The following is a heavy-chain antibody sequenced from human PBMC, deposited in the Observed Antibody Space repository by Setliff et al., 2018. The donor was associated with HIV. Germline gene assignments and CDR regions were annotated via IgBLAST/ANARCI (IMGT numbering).Heavy chain of an antibody. D-gene: IGHD1-26*01. CDR3: ARAMRYSGSFNYYHMDV. Sequence: SETLSLTCTVSGGYISSGSDYWSWIRQPAGKGLELIGQIHISGTANYNPSLKSRVTISIDNSKNTLYVQMSSLTSGDTAIYYCARAMRYSGSFNYYHMDVWGKGTTVTVS. CDR1: GGYISSGSDY. V-gene: IGHV4-61*10. J-gene: IGHJ6*03. CDR2: IHISGTA.